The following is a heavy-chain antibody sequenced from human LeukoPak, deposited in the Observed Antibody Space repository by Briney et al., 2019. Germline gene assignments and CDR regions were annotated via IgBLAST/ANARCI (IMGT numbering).Heavy chain of an antibody. CDR3: ARVPTMVRGVIITSESLCMDV. D-gene: IGHD3-10*01. Sequence: ASVKVSCKASGYTFTSYGISWVRQAPGQGLEWMGWISAYNGNTNYAQKLQGRVTMTTDTSTSTAYMELRSLRSDGTAVYYCARVPTMVRGVIITSESLCMDVWGQGTTVTVSS. J-gene: IGHJ6*02. CDR1: GYTFTSYG. V-gene: IGHV1-18*01. CDR2: ISAYNGNT.